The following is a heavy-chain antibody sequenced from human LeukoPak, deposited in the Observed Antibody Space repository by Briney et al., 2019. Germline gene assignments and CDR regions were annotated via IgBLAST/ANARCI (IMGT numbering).Heavy chain of an antibody. CDR3: ARARATSSGWSHFDY. D-gene: IGHD6-19*01. V-gene: IGHV4-59*01. J-gene: IGHJ4*02. CDR1: GGSISSYY. Sequence: SETLSLTCTVPGGSISSYYWSWIRQPPGKGLEWIGYIYYSGSTNYNPSLKSRVTISVDTSKNQFSLKLSSVTAADTAVYYCARARATSSGWSHFDYWGQGTLVTVSS. CDR2: IYYSGST.